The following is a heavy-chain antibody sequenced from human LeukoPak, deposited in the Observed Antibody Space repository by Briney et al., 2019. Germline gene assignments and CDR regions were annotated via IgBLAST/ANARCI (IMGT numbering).Heavy chain of an antibody. Sequence: SETLSLTCAVYGGSFSGYYWTWIRQPPGKGLEWIGEINHSGSTNYNPSLKSRVTISVDTSKNQFSLKVNSVTAADTAVYYCARDRNLYTSILTFHYWGQGTLVTVSS. CDR2: INHSGST. V-gene: IGHV4-34*01. CDR1: GGSFSGYY. CDR3: ARDRNLYTSILTFHY. D-gene: IGHD1-14*01. J-gene: IGHJ4*02.